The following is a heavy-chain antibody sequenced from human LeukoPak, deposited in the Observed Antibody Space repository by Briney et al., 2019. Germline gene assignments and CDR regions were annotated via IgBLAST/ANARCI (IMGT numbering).Heavy chain of an antibody. Sequence: GGCLRLSCSASGFTFSSYATQWARQAPGKGLEYVSAISSNGGSTYYADSVKGRFSISRDKSKNTLYLQMSSLRAENTAVYYGVKGPCRGGSCYLDYWGQGTLVTVSS. D-gene: IGHD2-15*01. J-gene: IGHJ4*02. V-gene: IGHV3-64D*09. CDR2: ISSNGGST. CDR3: VKGPCRGGSCYLDY. CDR1: GFTFSSYA.